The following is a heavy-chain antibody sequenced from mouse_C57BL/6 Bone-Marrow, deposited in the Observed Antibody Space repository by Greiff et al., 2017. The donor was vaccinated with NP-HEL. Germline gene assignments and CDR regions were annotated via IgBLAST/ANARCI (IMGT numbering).Heavy chain of an antibody. CDR2: IHPRSGNT. D-gene: IGHD1-1*01. CDR3: AREGIYYGPFAY. J-gene: IGHJ3*01. V-gene: IGHV1-81*01. CDR1: GYTFTSYG. Sequence: QVQLQQSGAELARPGASVKLSCKASGYTFTSYGISWVKQRTGQGLEWIGEIHPRSGNTYYNEKFKGKATLTADKSSSTAYMELRSLTSEDSAVYFCAREGIYYGPFAYWGQGTLVTVSA.